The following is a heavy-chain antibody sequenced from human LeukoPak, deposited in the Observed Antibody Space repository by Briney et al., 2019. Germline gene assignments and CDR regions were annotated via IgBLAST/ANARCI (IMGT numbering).Heavy chain of an antibody. V-gene: IGHV4-38-2*01. D-gene: IGHD2-21*01. Sequence: PSETLSLSCDVSGYDLGSSHYWGWIRQPPGGGLQWIGHVNIHDSSACNASLRGQVTISVEASKNRFSLRLTSVTGADAAIYYCARVVSQAAPDWYMDVWGGGTMVIVSS. CDR1: GYDLGSSHY. J-gene: IGHJ2*01. CDR3: ARVVSQAAPDWYMDV. CDR2: VNIHDSS.